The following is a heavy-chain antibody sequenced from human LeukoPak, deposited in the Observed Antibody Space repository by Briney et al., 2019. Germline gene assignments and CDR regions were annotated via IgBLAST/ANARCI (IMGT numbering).Heavy chain of an antibody. J-gene: IGHJ4*02. V-gene: IGHV3-7*01. CDR2: IREDGSQK. CDR1: GFTFSYTR. Sequence: PGGSLRLSCAASGFTFSYTRMTWVRQAPGKGLEWVASIREDGSQKSAVDSVRGRFSISRDNAKNSVYLQMDSLRAEDTAVYYCARGPTNGQAFDYWGQGTLVSVSS. D-gene: IGHD2-8*01. CDR3: ARGPTNGQAFDY.